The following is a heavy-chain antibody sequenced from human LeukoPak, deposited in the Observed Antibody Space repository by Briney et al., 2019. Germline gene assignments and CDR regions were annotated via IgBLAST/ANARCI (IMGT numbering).Heavy chain of an antibody. CDR2: INPNSGGT. V-gene: IGHV1-2*02. CDR1: GYTFTGYY. Sequence: GASVKVSCKASGYTFTGYYMHWVRQAPGQGLEWMGWINPNSGGTNYAQKFQGRVTMTRDTSISTAYMELSRLRSDDTAVYYCARGVVVPAAMGHDFDYWGQGTLVTVPS. D-gene: IGHD2-2*01. J-gene: IGHJ4*02. CDR3: ARGVVVPAAMGHDFDY.